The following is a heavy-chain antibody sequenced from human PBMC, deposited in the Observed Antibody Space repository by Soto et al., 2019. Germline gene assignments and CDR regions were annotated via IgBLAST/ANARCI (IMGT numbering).Heavy chain of an antibody. CDR3: ARDLEDSSGYYPGN. V-gene: IGHV3-7*01. CDR1: GFTFSSYW. J-gene: IGHJ4*02. Sequence: PGGSLRLSCAASGFTFSSYWMSWVRQAPGKGLEWVANIKQDGSEKYYVDSVKGRFTISRDNAKNSLYLQMNSLRAEDTAVYYCARDLEDSSGYYPGNWGQGTLVTVSS. D-gene: IGHD3-22*01. CDR2: IKQDGSEK.